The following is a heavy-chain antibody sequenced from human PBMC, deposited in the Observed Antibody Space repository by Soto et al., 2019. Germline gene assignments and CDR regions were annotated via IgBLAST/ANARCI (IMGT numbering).Heavy chain of an antibody. CDR3: ARENVLSYLDTAMVAYFDY. CDR1: GYTFTSYD. D-gene: IGHD5-18*01. Sequence: ASVKVSCKTSGYTFTSYDINWVRQAPGQGLEWVGWMNTNSDDTRSAQKFRGRLTLTRDKSMRAVYMKLRNLRPDDTAMYYCARENVLSYLDTAMVAYFDYWAQGTLVTISS. V-gene: IGHV1-8*01. CDR2: MNTNSDDT. J-gene: IGHJ4*02.